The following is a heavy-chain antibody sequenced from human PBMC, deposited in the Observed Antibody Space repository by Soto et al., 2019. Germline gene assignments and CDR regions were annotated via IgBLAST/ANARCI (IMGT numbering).Heavy chain of an antibody. Sequence: EVQLVESGGGLVQPGGSLRLSCAASGFTFSSYWMHWVRQAPGKGLVWVSRSNTDGSSVDYADSVKGRFTISRDNAKNTLYLQMNSLRIEDTAVYYCTRDQNYAGNYYDYWGQGTLVTVSS. J-gene: IGHJ4*02. CDR2: SNTDGSSV. D-gene: IGHD1-7*01. CDR3: TRDQNYAGNYYDY. V-gene: IGHV3-74*01. CDR1: GFTFSSYW.